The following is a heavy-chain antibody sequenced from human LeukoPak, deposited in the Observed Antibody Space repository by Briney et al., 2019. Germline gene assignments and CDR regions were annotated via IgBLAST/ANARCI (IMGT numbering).Heavy chain of an antibody. CDR2: ISYDGSNK. Sequence: GGSLRLSCAASGLTFSSYAMHWVRQAAGKGLEWVAVISYDGSNKYYADSVKGRFTISRDNSKNTLYLQMNSLRAEDTAVYYCARLFRVVVPAANTHFDYWGQGTLVTVSS. CDR3: ARLFRVVVPAANTHFDY. V-gene: IGHV3-30*04. J-gene: IGHJ4*02. CDR1: GLTFSSYA. D-gene: IGHD2-2*01.